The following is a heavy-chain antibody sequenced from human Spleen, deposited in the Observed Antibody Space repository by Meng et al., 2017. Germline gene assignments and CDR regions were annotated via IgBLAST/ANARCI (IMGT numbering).Heavy chain of an antibody. Sequence: QALLVQPGAAWKKPGSSVMVSCKAAGGTVSTSIINWVRQAPGKGLAWVGGIVPIFGTPDYAQKFQGRVTIPADKSTSTAYMELSSLRSEDTAMYYCASRDDFLTGADYWGQGSLVTVSS. CDR1: GGTVSTSI. J-gene: IGHJ4*02. CDR2: IVPIFGTP. D-gene: IGHD3-9*01. CDR3: ASRDDFLTGADY. V-gene: IGHV1-69*06.